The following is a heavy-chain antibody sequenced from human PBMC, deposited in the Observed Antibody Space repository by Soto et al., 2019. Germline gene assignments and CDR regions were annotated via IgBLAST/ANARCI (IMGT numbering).Heavy chain of an antibody. V-gene: IGHV3-21*06. Sequence: GGSLRLSCSASGFTITRYSMNWVRQAPGKGLEWVSSISSTTNYIYYGDSMKGRFTISRDNAKNSLYLEMNSLRAEDTAVYYCARESEDLTSNFDYWGQGTLVTVSS. CDR1: GFTITRYS. J-gene: IGHJ4*02. CDR2: ISSTTNYI. CDR3: ARESEDLTSNFDY.